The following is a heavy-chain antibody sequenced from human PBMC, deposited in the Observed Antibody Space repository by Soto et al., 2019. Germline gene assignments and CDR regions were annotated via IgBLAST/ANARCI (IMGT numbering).Heavy chain of an antibody. CDR3: AREDDYGYRYINYGLDV. J-gene: IGHJ6*02. CDR1: GFTFNIYA. Sequence: PGGSLSLSCAASGFTFNIYALHWVRQAPGKGLEWVAVISFDGTKKYYSDSVKGRFTISRDNLKNTLYLQMNNLRVEDAALYFCAREDDYGYRYINYGLDVWGQGTTVTV. D-gene: IGHD4-17*01. CDR2: ISFDGTKK. V-gene: IGHV3-30-3*01.